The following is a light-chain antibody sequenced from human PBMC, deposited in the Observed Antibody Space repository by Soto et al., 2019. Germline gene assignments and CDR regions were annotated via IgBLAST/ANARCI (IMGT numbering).Light chain of an antibody. J-gene: IGLJ2*01. CDR3: AAWDDSLTGPCVV. V-gene: IGLV1-44*01. CDR1: SSNIGRNT. Sequence: QSVLTQPPSASGTPGQRVTISCSGSSSNIGRNTVSWYQQLPGTAPKLLIYSNNQRPSGVPDRFSASKSGTSASLAISGLQSEDDADYYCAAWDDSLTGPCVVFGGGTKLTVL. CDR2: SNN.